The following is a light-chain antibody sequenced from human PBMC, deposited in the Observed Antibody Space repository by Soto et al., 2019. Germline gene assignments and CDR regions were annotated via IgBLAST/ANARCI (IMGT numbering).Light chain of an antibody. CDR1: SSDVGDSDY. V-gene: IGLV2-8*01. J-gene: IGLJ2*01. Sequence: QSALTQPPSASGSPGQSVTISCTVTSSDVGDSDYVSWYQQHPGKAPKLMIYGVSKRPSGVPDRFAGSKSGNTASLTVSGLQAKDEAAYYCSSYAGSNNFVIFGGGTKLTVL. CDR3: SSYAGSNNFVI. CDR2: GVS.